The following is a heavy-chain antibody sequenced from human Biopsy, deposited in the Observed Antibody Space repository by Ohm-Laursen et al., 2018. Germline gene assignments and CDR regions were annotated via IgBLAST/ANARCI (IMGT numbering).Heavy chain of an antibody. CDR2: INQAGTT. Sequence: SETLSLTCAVFGNTFSDYQWSWIRQPPGQGLEWIGQINQAGTTNYNPSIKSRVSISADASKNQFSLRLTSVTAADTAVYLCGNEVHGRDYWGLGAQVTVSS. D-gene: IGHD2-15*01. V-gene: IGHV4-34*08. J-gene: IGHJ4*02. CDR1: GNTFSDYQ. CDR3: GNEVHGRDY.